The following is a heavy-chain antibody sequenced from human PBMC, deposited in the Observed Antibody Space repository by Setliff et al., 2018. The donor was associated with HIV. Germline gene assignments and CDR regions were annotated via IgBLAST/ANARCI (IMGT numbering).Heavy chain of an antibody. Sequence: PSETLSLTCAVYGGSFSGYCWSWIRQPPGKGLEWIGEINHSGRTKYNPALKSRVTTAVDTSKNQFSLRLSSVSAADTAVYYCARGRGWYGYWGQGTPVTVSS. CDR2: INHSGRT. J-gene: IGHJ4*02. V-gene: IGHV4-34*01. CDR3: ARGRGWYGY. D-gene: IGHD6-19*01. CDR1: GGSFSGYC.